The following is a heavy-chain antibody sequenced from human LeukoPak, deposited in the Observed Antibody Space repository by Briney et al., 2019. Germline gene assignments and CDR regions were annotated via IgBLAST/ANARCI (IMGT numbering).Heavy chain of an antibody. V-gene: IGHV4-38-2*02. CDR3: VREGPIRFLEQIDY. Sequence: PSETLSLTCSVSSYSISRGYYWGWIRQSPGKGLEWIGNIYQSGSTSYSPSLKSRVTISLDMSKNQFSLKLSSVTAADTAVYYCVREGPIRFLEQIDYWGQGTLVTVSS. D-gene: IGHD3-3*01. CDR2: IYQSGST. J-gene: IGHJ4*02. CDR1: SYSISRGYY.